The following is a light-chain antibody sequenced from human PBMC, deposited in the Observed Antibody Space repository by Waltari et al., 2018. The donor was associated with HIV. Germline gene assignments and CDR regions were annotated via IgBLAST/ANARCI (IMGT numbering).Light chain of an antibody. Sequence: SSELTQDPAVSVALGQTVRITCQGDSLSFYYATWYQQKPGQAPFLLVYGQNNRPSGAPARFSGSSSGNTASLTSTGAQAEDEADYYCNSRDSSGNHVVFGGGTKLTVL. CDR2: GQN. V-gene: IGLV3-19*01. J-gene: IGLJ2*01. CDR3: NSRDSSGNHVV. CDR1: SLSFYY.